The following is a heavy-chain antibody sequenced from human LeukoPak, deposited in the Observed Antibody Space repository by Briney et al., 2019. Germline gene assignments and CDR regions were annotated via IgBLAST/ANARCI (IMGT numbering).Heavy chain of an antibody. CDR3: AKGGIHRGYYYYYMDV. CDR2: IRYDGSNK. Sequence: GGSLRLSCAASGFTFSSYGMHWVRQAPGKGLEWVAFIRYDGSNKYYADSVKGRFTISRDNAKNSLYLQMNSLRAEDTALYYCAKGGIHRGYYYYYMDVWGKGTTVTISS. J-gene: IGHJ6*03. CDR1: GFTFSSYG. D-gene: IGHD6-13*01. V-gene: IGHV3-30*02.